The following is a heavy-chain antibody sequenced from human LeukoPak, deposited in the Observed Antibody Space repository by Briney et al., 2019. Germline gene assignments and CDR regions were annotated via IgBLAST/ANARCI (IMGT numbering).Heavy chain of an antibody. D-gene: IGHD2-2*01. Sequence: GGSLRLSCAASGFTFSFYAMSWVRQAPGKGLEWVSAISGSGGSTYYADSVRGRFTISRDNSKNTLYLQMNSLRAEDTAICYCAKDPTAMIAYTFDFWSLGTMVTVSS. V-gene: IGHV3-23*01. CDR2: ISGSGGST. CDR3: AKDPTAMIAYTFDF. J-gene: IGHJ3*01. CDR1: GFTFSFYA.